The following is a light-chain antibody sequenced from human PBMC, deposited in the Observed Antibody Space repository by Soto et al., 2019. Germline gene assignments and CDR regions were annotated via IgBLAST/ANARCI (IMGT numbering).Light chain of an antibody. J-gene: IGLJ1*01. CDR3: SSFSRSTTLDYV. Sequence: QSALTQPASVSGSPGQSITISCTGTSSDVGGYTYVSWYQRYPGKAPQLIIYEVSNRPSGVSNRFSGSKSGNTASLTISGLQAEDKADYYCSSFSRSTTLDYVFGTGTKLTVL. CDR1: SSDVGGYTY. CDR2: EVS. V-gene: IGLV2-14*01.